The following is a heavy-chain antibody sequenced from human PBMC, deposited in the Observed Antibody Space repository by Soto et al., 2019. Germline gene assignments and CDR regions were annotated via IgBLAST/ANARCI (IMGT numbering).Heavy chain of an antibody. V-gene: IGHV1-3*01. CDR3: ARSETDYSRLDY. CDR1: GYTFTRNA. D-gene: IGHD3-9*01. CDR2: IDAGNGNT. Sequence: QVQLVQSGAEVKKPGASVILSCKASGYTFTRNAIHWVRQAPGQRLEWIGKIDAGNGNTKYSQKFQGRVTIARDTSASAVYMELNTLESEDTSIYICARSETDYSRLDYWGQGTLVTVSS. J-gene: IGHJ4*02.